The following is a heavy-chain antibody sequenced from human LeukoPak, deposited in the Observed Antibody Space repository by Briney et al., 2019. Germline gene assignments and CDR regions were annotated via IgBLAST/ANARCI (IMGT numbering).Heavy chain of an antibody. J-gene: IGHJ4*02. Sequence: GGSLRLSSASAGFTFSSYWMSWVRQAPGKGLELVANIKQDGSEKYYVDSVKGRFTISRDNDKNSLYLQMNSLRAEDTAVYYCASRPGVDFDYWGQGTLVTVSS. CDR2: IKQDGSEK. V-gene: IGHV3-7*03. D-gene: IGHD1-14*01. CDR3: ASRPGVDFDY. CDR1: GFTFSSYW.